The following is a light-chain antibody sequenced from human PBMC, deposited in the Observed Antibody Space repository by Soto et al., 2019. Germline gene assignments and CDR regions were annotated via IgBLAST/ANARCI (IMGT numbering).Light chain of an antibody. Sequence: QSALTQPASVSGSPGQSITISCTGTSSDVGGYNYVSWYQQHPGKDPKLMIDEVSNRPSGVSNRFSGSKSGNTASLTISGLQAEDDADYYCSSYTSSSTYVFGTGTKLTVL. V-gene: IGLV2-14*01. CDR2: EVS. CDR1: SSDVGGYNY. J-gene: IGLJ1*01. CDR3: SSYTSSSTYV.